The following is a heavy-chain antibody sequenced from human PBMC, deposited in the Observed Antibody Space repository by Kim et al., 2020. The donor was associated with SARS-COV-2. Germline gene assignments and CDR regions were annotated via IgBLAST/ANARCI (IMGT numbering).Heavy chain of an antibody. Sequence: GGSLRLSCAASGFMFSNFWMHWVRQAPGKGLEWVANIKQDGSEKYYVDSVKGRFTISRDNAKNSLTLQMNNLRVEDTAVYYCASCIREWCLQDYWGQGTLVTVAS. CDR3: ASCIREWCLQDY. J-gene: IGHJ4*02. D-gene: IGHD2-8*01. V-gene: IGHV3-7*01. CDR1: GFMFSNFW. CDR2: IKQDGSEK.